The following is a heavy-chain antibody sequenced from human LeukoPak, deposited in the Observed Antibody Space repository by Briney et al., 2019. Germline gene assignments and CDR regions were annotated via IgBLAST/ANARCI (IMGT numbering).Heavy chain of an antibody. Sequence: SSETLSLTCTVSGGSISSSSYYWGWIRQPPGKGLEWIGSIYDSGSTYYNPSLKSRVTISVYTSKNQFSLKLSSVPAADTAVYYCARHSPGYDILTGNWFDPWGQGTLVTVSS. CDR1: GGSISSSSYY. CDR2: IYDSGST. V-gene: IGHV4-39*01. CDR3: ARHSPGYDILTGNWFDP. J-gene: IGHJ5*02. D-gene: IGHD3-9*01.